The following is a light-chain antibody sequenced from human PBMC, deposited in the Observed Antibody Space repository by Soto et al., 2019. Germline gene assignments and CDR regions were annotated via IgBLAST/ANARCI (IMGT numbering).Light chain of an antibody. J-gene: IGKJ2*01. V-gene: IGKV4-1*01. CDR1: QSVLYSSNNKNY. CDR3: QQYASTPPT. CDR2: WAS. Sequence: DIVMTQSPDSLAVSLGERATINCKSSQSVLYSSNNKNYLAWYQQRPGQPPKLLIYWASTRESGVPDRFSGSGSGTDFTLTITSVQAEDVAVYYCQQYASTPPTFGPGTKLEIK.